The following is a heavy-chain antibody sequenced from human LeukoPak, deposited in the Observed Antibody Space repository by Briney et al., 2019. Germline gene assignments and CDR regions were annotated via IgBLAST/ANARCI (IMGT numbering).Heavy chain of an antibody. CDR3: ARLSGDYGGNSGKRYFDY. CDR1: GGSISSSSYY. V-gene: IGHV4-39*01. Sequence: SETLSLTCTVSGGSISSSSYYWGWIRQPPGKGLEWIGSIYYSGTTYYNPSLRSRVTISVDTSKNQFSLKLSSVTAADTAVYYCARLSGDYGGNSGKRYFDYWGQGTLVTVSS. J-gene: IGHJ4*02. CDR2: IYYSGTT. D-gene: IGHD4-23*01.